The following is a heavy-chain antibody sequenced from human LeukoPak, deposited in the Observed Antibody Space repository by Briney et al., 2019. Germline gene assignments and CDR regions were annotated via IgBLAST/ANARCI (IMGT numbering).Heavy chain of an antibody. CDR1: GYTFTGYY. D-gene: IGHD6-6*01. V-gene: IGHV1-2*02. J-gene: IGHJ4*02. Sequence: ASVKVSCKASGYTFTGYYMHWVRQAPGQGLEWMGWINPNSGGTNYAQKFQGRVTMTRDTSISTAYMELSRLRYEDTAVYYCARVSEYSSSGDFDYWGQGTLVTVSS. CDR3: ARVSEYSSSGDFDY. CDR2: INPNSGGT.